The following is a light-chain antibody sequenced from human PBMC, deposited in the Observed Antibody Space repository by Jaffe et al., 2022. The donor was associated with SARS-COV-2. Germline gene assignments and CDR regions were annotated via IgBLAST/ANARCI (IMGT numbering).Light chain of an antibody. CDR2: WAS. Sequence: DIVMTQSPDSLAVSLGERATFNCKSSQSVLYSSNNKNYLAWYQQKPGQPPKLLIYWASARESGVPDRFSGSGSGTDFTLTISSLQAEDVAVYYCQQYYNTPVTFGGGTKVEIK. CDR3: QQYYNTPVT. J-gene: IGKJ4*01. V-gene: IGKV4-1*01. CDR1: QSVLYSSNNKNY.